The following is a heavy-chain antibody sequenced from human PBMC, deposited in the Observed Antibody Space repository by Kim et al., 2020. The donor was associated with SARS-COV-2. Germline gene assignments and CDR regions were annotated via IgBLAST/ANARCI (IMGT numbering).Heavy chain of an antibody. Sequence: GGSLRLSCAASGFTFSSYSMNWVRQAPGKGLEWVSSISSSSSYIYYADSVKGRFTISRDNAKNSLYLQMNSLRAEDTAVYYCARGGYVDTAMVGAWGQGTLVTVSS. CDR3: ARGGYVDTAMVGA. V-gene: IGHV3-21*01. CDR1: GFTFSSYS. D-gene: IGHD5-18*01. J-gene: IGHJ5*02. CDR2: ISSSSSYI.